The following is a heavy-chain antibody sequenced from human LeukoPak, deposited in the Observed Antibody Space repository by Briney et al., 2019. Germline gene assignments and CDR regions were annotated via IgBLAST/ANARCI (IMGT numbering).Heavy chain of an antibody. Sequence: GTSLRLSCAASGLTFRNYAMHWVRQAPGGRLEWVAVIWFDGTEKYYAASVMGRFTISRDNAKNSLYLLMNSLRAEDTAVYYCAREFTSGWIDYWGQGTLVTVSS. J-gene: IGHJ4*02. D-gene: IGHD6-19*01. V-gene: IGHV3-33*01. CDR3: AREFTSGWIDY. CDR1: GLTFRNYA. CDR2: IWFDGTEK.